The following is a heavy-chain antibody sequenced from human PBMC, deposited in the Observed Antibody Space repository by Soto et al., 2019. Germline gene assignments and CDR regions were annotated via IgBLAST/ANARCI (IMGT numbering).Heavy chain of an antibody. V-gene: IGHV1-2*02. CDR2: IGPETGAT. CDR3: GRGRSGQIVVFY. D-gene: IGHD1-26*01. Sequence: ASVKVSCKASGYTFTGHYIHWVRQAPEQGPEWMGEIGPETGATRYAQKFQGRVTMTRDMSITTVYMELNNLSPDDTAVYYCGRGRSGQIVVFYWGQGTPVTVS. J-gene: IGHJ4*02. CDR1: GYTFTGHY.